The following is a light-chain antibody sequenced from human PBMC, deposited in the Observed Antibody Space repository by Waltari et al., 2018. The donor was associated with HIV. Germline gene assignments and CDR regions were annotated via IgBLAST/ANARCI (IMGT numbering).Light chain of an antibody. Sequence: QSVLSQPPSASGTPGQRVTFSCSGSSSNIGSNHVYWYQQSPGTAPKLLIYRNYQRPSGVPDRFSGSKSGTSASLAISGLRSEDEADYYCAVWDVSLNGRVFGGGTKLTVL. V-gene: IGLV1-47*01. J-gene: IGLJ3*02. CDR1: SSNIGSNH. CDR2: RNY. CDR3: AVWDVSLNGRV.